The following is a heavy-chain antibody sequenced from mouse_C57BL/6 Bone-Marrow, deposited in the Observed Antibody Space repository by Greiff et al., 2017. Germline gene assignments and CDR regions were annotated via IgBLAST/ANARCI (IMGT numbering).Heavy chain of an antibody. CDR1: GFTFSSYA. CDR2: ISDGGSYT. Sequence: EVQLVESGGGLVKPGGSPKLSCAASGFTFSSYAMSWVRQTPEKRLEWVATISDGGSYTYYPDNVKGRFTISRDNAKNNLYLQMSHLKSEDTASYYCSRDGPIYYDYFDYWGQGTTLTVSS. CDR3: SRDGPIYYDYFDY. J-gene: IGHJ2*01. D-gene: IGHD2-4*01. V-gene: IGHV5-4*01.